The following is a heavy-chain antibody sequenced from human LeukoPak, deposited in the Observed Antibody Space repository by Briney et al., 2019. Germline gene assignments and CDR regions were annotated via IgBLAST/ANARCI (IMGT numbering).Heavy chain of an antibody. CDR3: ARQTVPEYSYYYYYGMDV. V-gene: IGHV3-30*04. Sequence: PGGSLRLSCAASGFTFSSYAMHWVRQAPGKLLEWVAVISYDGSNKYYADSVKGRFTISRDNSKNTLYLQMNSLRAEDTAVYYCARQTVPEYSYYYYYGMDVWGKGTTVTVSS. CDR1: GFTFSSYA. D-gene: IGHD1-14*01. CDR2: ISYDGSNK. J-gene: IGHJ6*04.